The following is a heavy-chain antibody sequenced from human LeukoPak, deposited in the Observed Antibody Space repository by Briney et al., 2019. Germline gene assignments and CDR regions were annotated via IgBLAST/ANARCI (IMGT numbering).Heavy chain of an antibody. CDR1: GFTFSRYG. J-gene: IGHJ6*03. Sequence: GGSLRLSCAASGFTFSRYGMHWVRQAPGKGLEWVAFIRYDGSNKYYADSVKGRFTISRDNSKNTLYLQMNSLRAEDTAVYYCAKVAVTTDYYYYYMDVWGKGTTVTVSS. CDR3: AKVAVTTDYYYYYMDV. CDR2: IRYDGSNK. D-gene: IGHD4-17*01. V-gene: IGHV3-30*02.